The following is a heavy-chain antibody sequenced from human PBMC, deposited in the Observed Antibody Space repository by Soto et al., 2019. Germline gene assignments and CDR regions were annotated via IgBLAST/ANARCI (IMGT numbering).Heavy chain of an antibody. CDR3: AKGCGGDCYSGVQY. V-gene: IGHV3-23*01. CDR2: ISNSGGST. J-gene: IGHJ4*02. Sequence: EVQLLESGRGLVQPGGSLRLSCAASGFTFSSSAMNWVRQAPGKGLEWVSSISNSGGSTYYADSVKGRFTISRDNSKNTLYLQMNSLQAEDTAVYYCAKGCGGDCYSGVQYWGQGTLVTVSS. CDR1: GFTFSSSA. D-gene: IGHD2-21*02.